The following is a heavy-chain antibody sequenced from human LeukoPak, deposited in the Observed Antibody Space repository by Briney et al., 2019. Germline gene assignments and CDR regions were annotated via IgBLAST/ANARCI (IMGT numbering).Heavy chain of an antibody. V-gene: IGHV4-59*12. CDR2: IYYSGNT. CDR3: ARGYYDSSGYYFDY. Sequence: SETLSLTCTVSGGSISSYYWNWIRQPPGKGLGWIGYIYYSGNTNYNPSLKSRVTISVDTSKNQLSLKLSSVTAADTAVYYCARGYYDSSGYYFDYWGQGTLVTVSS. D-gene: IGHD3-22*01. CDR1: GGSISSYY. J-gene: IGHJ4*02.